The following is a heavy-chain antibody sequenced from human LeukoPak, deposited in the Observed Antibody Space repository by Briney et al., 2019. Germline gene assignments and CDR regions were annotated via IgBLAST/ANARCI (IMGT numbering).Heavy chain of an antibody. Sequence: EASVKVSCKASGYTFTSYGISWVRQAPGQGLEWMGWISAYNGNTNYAQKLQGRVTMTTDTSTSTAYMELRSLRAEDTAVYYCAKNKVWGIAVAGTVWFDPWGQGTLVTVSS. CDR2: ISAYNGNT. V-gene: IGHV1-18*01. CDR3: AKNKVWGIAVAGTVWFDP. CDR1: GYTFTSYG. D-gene: IGHD6-19*01. J-gene: IGHJ5*02.